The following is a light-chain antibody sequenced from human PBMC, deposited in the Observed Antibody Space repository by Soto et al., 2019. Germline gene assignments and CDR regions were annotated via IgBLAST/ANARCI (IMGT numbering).Light chain of an antibody. V-gene: IGKV3-20*01. CDR3: QQYGTSLRS. Sequence: EIGLKQSAVTMSFTQGERATLSCRASQSVRTNYLAWYQQRPGQAPRLLIYAASSRATGIPDRFSGSGSGTDFTLTISRLEPEDFVVYYCQQYGTSLRSFAQRIKVDIK. CDR1: QSVRTNY. J-gene: IGKJ1*01. CDR2: AAS.